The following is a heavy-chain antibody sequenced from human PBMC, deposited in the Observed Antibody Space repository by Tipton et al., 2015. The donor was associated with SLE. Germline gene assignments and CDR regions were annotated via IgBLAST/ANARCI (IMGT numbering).Heavy chain of an antibody. CDR3: ARGGAAASGAFDI. CDR1: GGSISSSSYY. CDR2: IYYSGST. J-gene: IGHJ3*02. Sequence: TLSLTCTVSGGSISSSSYYWGWIRQPPGKGLEWIGSIYYSGSTYYNPSLKSRVTISVDKSKNQFSLKLSSVTAADTAVYYCARGGAAASGAFDIWGQGTMVTVSS. D-gene: IGHD6-13*01. V-gene: IGHV4-39*07.